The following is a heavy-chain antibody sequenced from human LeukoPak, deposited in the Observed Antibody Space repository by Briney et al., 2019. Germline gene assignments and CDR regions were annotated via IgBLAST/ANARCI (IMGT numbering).Heavy chain of an antibody. J-gene: IGHJ4*02. Sequence: SGGPLRLSCAASGFTFSSYWMHWVRQAPGKGLVWVSRINSYGSSTSYADSVKGRFTISRDNAKNTLYLQMSSLSAEDTAVYYCASLMGDYYDSSGYPLDYWGQGTLVTVSS. V-gene: IGHV3-74*01. CDR1: GFTFSSYW. CDR2: INSYGSST. D-gene: IGHD3-22*01. CDR3: ASLMGDYYDSSGYPLDY.